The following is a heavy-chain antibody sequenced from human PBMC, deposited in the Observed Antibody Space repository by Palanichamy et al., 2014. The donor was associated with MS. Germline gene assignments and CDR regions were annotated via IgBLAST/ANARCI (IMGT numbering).Heavy chain of an antibody. CDR1: GFTFSNYV. V-gene: IGHV3-23*01. D-gene: IGHD2-2*01. CDR2: SGSGGNT. Sequence: EVQLLESGGGLAQPGGSLRLSCAASGFTFSNYVMSWVRQAPGKGLEWVSTSGSGGNTYYADSVKGRFTISRDNSKNMPYLQMNSLRAEDTAVYYCAKRCSSTSCKGYYFDYWGQGTLVTVSS. J-gene: IGHJ4*02. CDR3: AKRCSSTSCKGYYFDY.